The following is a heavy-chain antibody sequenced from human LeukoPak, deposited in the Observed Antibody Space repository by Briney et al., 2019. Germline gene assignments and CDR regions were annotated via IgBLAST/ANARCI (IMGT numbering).Heavy chain of an antibody. CDR1: GGSFSGYY. J-gene: IGHJ6*02. D-gene: IGHD2-15*01. CDR2: INHSGST. Sequence: SETLSLTCAVYGGSFSGYYWSWIRQPPGKGLEWIGEINHSGSTNYNPSLKSRVTISVDTSKNQFSLKLSSVTAADTAVYYCARGRGGYCSGGSCYSPYYYYGMDVWGQGTTVTASS. CDR3: ARGRGGYCSGGSCYSPYYYYGMDV. V-gene: IGHV4-34*01.